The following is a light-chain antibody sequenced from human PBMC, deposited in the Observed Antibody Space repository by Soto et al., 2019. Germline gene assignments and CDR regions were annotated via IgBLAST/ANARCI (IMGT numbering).Light chain of an antibody. V-gene: IGKV3-15*01. CDR3: HQYNRWPPYT. CDR1: QSVSSN. CDR2: GAS. J-gene: IGKJ2*01. Sequence: EIVMTQSPATLSVSPGERATLSCRASQSVSSNLAWYQQKPGQAPRLLIYGASTRATGIPARFSGSGSGTEFTLTISSLQSEDFAVYYCHQYNRWPPYTFGQGTKLEIK.